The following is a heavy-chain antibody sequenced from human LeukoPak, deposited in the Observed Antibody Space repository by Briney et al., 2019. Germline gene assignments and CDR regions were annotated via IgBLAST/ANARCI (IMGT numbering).Heavy chain of an antibody. J-gene: IGHJ4*02. CDR1: GFTFSSYA. CDR3: AEESRRAMVTSWFDY. CDR2: ISGSGGST. Sequence: GGSLRLSCAASGFTFSSYAVSWVRQAPGKGLEWVSAISGSGGSTYYADSVKGRFTISRDNSKNTLYLQMNSLRAEDTAVYYCAEESRRAMVTSWFDYWGQGTLVTVSS. V-gene: IGHV3-23*01. D-gene: IGHD5-18*01.